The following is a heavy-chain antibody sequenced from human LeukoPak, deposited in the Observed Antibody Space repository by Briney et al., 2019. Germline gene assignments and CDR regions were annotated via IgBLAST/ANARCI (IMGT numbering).Heavy chain of an antibody. V-gene: IGHV3-21*01. CDR2: ISSSSSYI. D-gene: IGHD4-23*01. Sequence: PGGSLRLSCAASGFTFSSYSMNWVRQAPGKGLEWVSSISSSSSYIYYADSVKGRFTISRDNAKNSLYLQMNSLRAEDTAVYYCARGGIDDYGGNTYWGQGTLVTVSS. CDR3: ARGGIDDYGGNTY. J-gene: IGHJ4*02. CDR1: GFTFSSYS.